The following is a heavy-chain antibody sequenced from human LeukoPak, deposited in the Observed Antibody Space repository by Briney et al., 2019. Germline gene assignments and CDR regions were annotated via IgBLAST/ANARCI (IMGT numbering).Heavy chain of an antibody. CDR1: GFTFSSYE. D-gene: IGHD5-24*01. CDR3: ARVRSYGYNYRRGAFDI. V-gene: IGHV3-48*03. J-gene: IGHJ3*02. CDR2: ISSSGSTI. Sequence: GGSLRLSCAASGFTFSSYEMNWVRQAPGKGLEWVSYISSSGSTIYYADSVKGRFTISRDNAKNSLYLQMNSLRAEDTAVYYCARVRSYGYNYRRGAFDIWGQGIMVTVSS.